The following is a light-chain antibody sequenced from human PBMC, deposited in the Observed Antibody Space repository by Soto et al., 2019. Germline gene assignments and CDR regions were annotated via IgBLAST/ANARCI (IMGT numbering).Light chain of an antibody. CDR2: MGS. CDR3: MQALQTPRT. V-gene: IGKV2-28*01. CDR1: QSLLHSNGYTF. J-gene: IGKJ1*01. Sequence: DIVMTQSPLSLPVTPGEPASISCRSSQSLLHSNGYTFLDWYLQKPGQSPQLLIYMGSNRASGVPDRVSGSGSGTDFTLKISRVEAEDVGVYYCMQALQTPRTFGKGTKVEIK.